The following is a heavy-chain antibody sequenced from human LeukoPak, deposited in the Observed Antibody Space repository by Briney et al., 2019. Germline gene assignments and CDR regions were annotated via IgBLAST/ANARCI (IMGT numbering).Heavy chain of an antibody. D-gene: IGHD3-22*01. CDR1: GGSISSYY. V-gene: IGHV4-59*01. Sequence: KPSETLSLTCTVSGGSISSYYWSWIRQPPGKGLEWIGYIYYSGSTNYNPSLKSRVTISVDTSKNQFSLKLSSVTAADTAVYYCARXXXGNYYDSSGYYLGRRYYFDYWGQGTLVTVSS. CDR2: IYYSGST. CDR3: ARXXXGNYYDSSGYYLGRRYYFDY. J-gene: IGHJ4*02.